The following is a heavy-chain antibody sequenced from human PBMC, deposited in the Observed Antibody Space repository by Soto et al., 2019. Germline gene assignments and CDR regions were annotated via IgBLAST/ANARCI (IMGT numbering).Heavy chain of an antibody. CDR2: ISYDGSNK. CDR1: GFTFSSYA. V-gene: IGHV3-30-3*01. Sequence: ESGGGVAQPGRSLRLSCAASGFTFSSYAMHWVRQAPGKGLEWVAVISYDGSNKYYADSVKGRFTISRDNSKNTLYLQMNSLRAEDTAVYYCASPGGDDSSGYFYFDYWGQGTLVTVSS. D-gene: IGHD3-22*01. CDR3: ASPGGDDSSGYFYFDY. J-gene: IGHJ4*02.